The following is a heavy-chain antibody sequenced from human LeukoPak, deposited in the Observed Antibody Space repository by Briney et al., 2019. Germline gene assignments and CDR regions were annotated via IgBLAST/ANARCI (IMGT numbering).Heavy chain of an antibody. D-gene: IGHD5-24*01. CDR3: ARGGFRMTEMAFDI. J-gene: IGHJ3*02. CDR2: IYYSRST. V-gene: IGHV4-39*07. CDR1: GGSISSSSFY. Sequence: SETLSLTCTVSGGSISSSSFYWGWIRQPPGKGLEWIGSIYYSRSTYYNPSLKSRVTISVDTSKNQFSLKLSSVTAADTAVYYCARGGFRMTEMAFDIWGQGTMVTVSS.